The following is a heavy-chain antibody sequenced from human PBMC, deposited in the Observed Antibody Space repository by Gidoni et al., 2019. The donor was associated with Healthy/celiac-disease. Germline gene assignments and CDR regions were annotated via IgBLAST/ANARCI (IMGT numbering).Heavy chain of an antibody. CDR1: GGTFSSYT. V-gene: IGHV1-69*08. Sequence: QVQLVQSGAEVKKPGSSVKVSCKASGGTFSSYTIRWVRQAPGQGLEWMGRIIPIRGIANYAQKFQGRVTITADKSTSTAYMELSSLRSEDTAVYYCAREAYDTEYYFDYWGQGTLVTVSS. D-gene: IGHD5-12*01. J-gene: IGHJ4*02. CDR3: AREAYDTEYYFDY. CDR2: IIPIRGIA.